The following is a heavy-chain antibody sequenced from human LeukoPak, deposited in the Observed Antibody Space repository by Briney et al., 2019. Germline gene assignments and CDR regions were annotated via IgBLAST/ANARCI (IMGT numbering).Heavy chain of an antibody. D-gene: IGHD2-2*01. CDR3: AKEYCSSTSCYAYYFDY. J-gene: IGHJ4*02. CDR1: GFTFSSYG. Sequence: GGSLRLSCAASGFTFSSYGMHWVRQAPGKGLEGVAFIRYDGSNKYYADSVKGRFTISRDNSKNTLYLQMNSLRAEDTAVYYCAKEYCSSTSCYAYYFDYWGQGTLVTVSS. V-gene: IGHV3-30*02. CDR2: IRYDGSNK.